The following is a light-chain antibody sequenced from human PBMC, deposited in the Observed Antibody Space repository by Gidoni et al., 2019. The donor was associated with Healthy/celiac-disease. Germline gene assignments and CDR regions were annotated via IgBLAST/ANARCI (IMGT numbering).Light chain of an antibody. V-gene: IGKV3-11*01. CDR3: QRRSKWPL. CDR2: EAS. CDR1: QSVSSY. Sequence: EIVMTQSPATLSLSPGERATLSCRASQSVSSYLAWYQQKPGQAPRLLIYEASNRATGIPARFCGSESGTDFTLTISSLEPEDFAVYYCQRRSKWPLFGPGTKVDIK. J-gene: IGKJ3*01.